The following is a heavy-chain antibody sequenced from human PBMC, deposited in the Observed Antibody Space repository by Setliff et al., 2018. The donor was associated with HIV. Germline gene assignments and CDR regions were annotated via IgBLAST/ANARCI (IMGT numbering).Heavy chain of an antibody. D-gene: IGHD6-19*01. CDR2: IYYSGTT. CDR1: GGSISSYY. CDR3: ASPASGGSSGQYHY. J-gene: IGHJ4*02. Sequence: PSETLSLTCTVSGGSISSYYWSWIRQPPGKGLEWIGHIYYSGTTNYNPSLKSRVTISVDTSKNQFSLKLSSVTAADTAVYYCASPASGGSSGQYHYWGQGTLVTVSS. V-gene: IGHV4-59*08.